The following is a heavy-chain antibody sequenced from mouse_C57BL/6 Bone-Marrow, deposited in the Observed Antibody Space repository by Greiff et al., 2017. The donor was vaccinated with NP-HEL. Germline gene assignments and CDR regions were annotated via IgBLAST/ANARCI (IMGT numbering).Heavy chain of an antibody. D-gene: IGHD2-1*01. CDR2: INPGSGGT. Sequence: QVQLQQSGAELVRPGTSVKVSCKASGYAFTNYLIEWVKQRPGQGLEWIGVINPGSGGTNYNEKFKGKATLTADKSSSTAYMQLSSLTSEDSAVYFCARRAFLLWMYYFDYWGQGTTLTVSS. CDR1: GYAFTNYL. J-gene: IGHJ2*01. V-gene: IGHV1-54*01. CDR3: ARRAFLLWMYYFDY.